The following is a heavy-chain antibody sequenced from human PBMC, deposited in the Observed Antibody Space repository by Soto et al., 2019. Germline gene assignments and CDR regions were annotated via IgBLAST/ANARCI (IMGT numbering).Heavy chain of an antibody. CDR1: GYTFTSYW. CDR2: INPSGGST. CDR3: AGGQLGWGNVLWGLDGLSDSCDGMDV. J-gene: IGHJ6*04. Sequence: ASLMLSCKSSGYTFTSYWMQWVRHAPGQGPEWMGIINPSGGSTSYAQKFQGRVTMTRDTSTSTVYMELSSLRSEDTAVYYCAGGQLGWGNVLWGLDGLSDSCDGMDVWGEGTGVSVAS. D-gene: IGHD3-16*01. V-gene: IGHV1-46*01.